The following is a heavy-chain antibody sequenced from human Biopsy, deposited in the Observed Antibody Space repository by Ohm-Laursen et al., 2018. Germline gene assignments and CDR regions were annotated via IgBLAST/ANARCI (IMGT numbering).Heavy chain of an antibody. V-gene: IGHV3-66*01. CDR3: ARGSGSGFYFDQ. CDR2: IYAGATT. D-gene: IGHD2-15*01. CDR1: GFSVSSYD. J-gene: IGHJ4*02. Sequence: SLRLSCAASGFSVSSYDMNWVRLAPGKGLEWVSVIYAGATTYYPDSVKGRFTISRDNSRNTVYLQMDSLRGEDTAVYFCARGSGSGFYFDQWGQGTLVTVSS.